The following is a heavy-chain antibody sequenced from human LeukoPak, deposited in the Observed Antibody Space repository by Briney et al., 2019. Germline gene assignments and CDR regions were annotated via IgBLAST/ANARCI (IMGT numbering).Heavy chain of an antibody. CDR1: GFTFSNYW. J-gene: IGHJ6*03. V-gene: IGHV3-7*01. CDR2: INQDGSEE. Sequence: GGSLRLSCAASGFTFSNYWMTWVRQAPGKGLEWVAHINQDGSEEHYMDSVKARFTISRDNAKNSLFLQMNSLRIEDTAVYYCVRGREVRGRSMDVWGKGTTVIVSS. CDR3: VRGREVRGRSMDV. D-gene: IGHD3-10*01.